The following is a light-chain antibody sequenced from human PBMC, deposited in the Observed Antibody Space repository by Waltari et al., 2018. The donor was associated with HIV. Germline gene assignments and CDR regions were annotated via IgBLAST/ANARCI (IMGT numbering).Light chain of an antibody. CDR1: NSNTRNNS. V-gene: IGLV1-51*01. CDR2: DNN. Sequence: QSVLTQPPSVSAAPGQKVTISCSGRNSNTRNNSVSWYQQIPGTAPKLLIYDNNKRPSGIPDRFSGSKSDTSATLGITGLQTGDEADYRCGTWDSSLSAVVFGGGTKLTVL. CDR3: GTWDSSLSAVV. J-gene: IGLJ3*02.